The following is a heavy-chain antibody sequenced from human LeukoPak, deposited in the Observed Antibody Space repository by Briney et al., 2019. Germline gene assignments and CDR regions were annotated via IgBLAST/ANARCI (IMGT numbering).Heavy chain of an antibody. D-gene: IGHD2-21*02. CDR1: GYTLTELS. Sequence: ASVPVSFKVSGYTLTELSMHWVRQAPGKGLEWMGVIDPEYGETIYAQKFQGRVTMTEDTSTDTAYMELSSLRSEDTAVYYCATDLAYCGGDCYNYWGQGTLVTVSS. V-gene: IGHV1-24*01. J-gene: IGHJ4*02. CDR2: IDPEYGET. CDR3: ATDLAYCGGDCYNY.